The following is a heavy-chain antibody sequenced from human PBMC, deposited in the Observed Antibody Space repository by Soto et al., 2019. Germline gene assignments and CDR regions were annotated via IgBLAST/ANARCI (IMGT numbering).Heavy chain of an antibody. Sequence: SETLSLTCTVSGGSISSGGYSWSWIRQHPGKGLEWIGYIYYSGSTYYNPSLKSRVTISVDTSKNQFSLKLTSVTAADTAMYYCARDLDYGGNSEASDIWGQGTMVTVSS. CDR1: GGSISSGGYS. CDR3: ARDLDYGGNSEASDI. V-gene: IGHV4-31*03. D-gene: IGHD4-17*01. J-gene: IGHJ3*02. CDR2: IYYSGST.